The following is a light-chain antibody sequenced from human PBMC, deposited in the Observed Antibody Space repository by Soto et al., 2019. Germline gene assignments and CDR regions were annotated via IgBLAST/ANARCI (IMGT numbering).Light chain of an antibody. CDR3: SSFTTSSTGV. CDR2: EVS. J-gene: IGLJ3*02. Sequence: QSALTQPASVSGSPGQLITVSCTGTSSDVGGYNYVSWYQQHPGKAPKLVIYEVSDRPSGISSRFSGSKSGNTASLTISGLRAEDEADYYCSSFTTSSTGVFGGGTKLTVL. V-gene: IGLV2-14*01. CDR1: SSDVGGYNY.